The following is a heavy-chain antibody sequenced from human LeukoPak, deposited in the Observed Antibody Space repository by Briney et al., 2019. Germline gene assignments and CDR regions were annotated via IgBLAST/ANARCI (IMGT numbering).Heavy chain of an antibody. D-gene: IGHD2-15*01. CDR3: AKDSGHCSGGSCYLLDS. CDR1: GFTFSSYG. CDR2: ISYDGSDK. V-gene: IGHV3-30*18. Sequence: GSSLRLSCAASGFTFSSYGIHWVRQAPGKGLECVAVISYDGSDKYYADSVKGRFAISRDSSKNTVYPQMNSLRVEDSAVYYCAKDSGHCSGGSCYLLDSWGQGTLVTVT. J-gene: IGHJ4*02.